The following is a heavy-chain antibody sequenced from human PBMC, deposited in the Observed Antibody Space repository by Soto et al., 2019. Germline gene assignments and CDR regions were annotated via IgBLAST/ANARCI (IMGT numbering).Heavy chain of an antibody. D-gene: IGHD3-3*01. CDR1: GGSFSRGGYS. CDR2: IYHSGGT. CDR3: ATYYDFCPDFDP. V-gene: IGHV4-30-2*01. J-gene: IGHJ5*02. Sequence: SETLSLTCAVSGGSFSRGGYSWSWIRQPPGKGLEWGGYIYHSGGTYYNTSLKRRVTISVDKAKNQFARKLKSVRAADTAVYYCATYYDFCPDFDPWGQANLVTV.